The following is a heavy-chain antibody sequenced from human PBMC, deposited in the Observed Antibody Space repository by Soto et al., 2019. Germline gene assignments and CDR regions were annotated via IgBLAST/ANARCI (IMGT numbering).Heavy chain of an antibody. CDR3: ASGYYYDSSGYYDAFDI. Sequence: QVQLVQSGAEVKKPGSSVKVSCKASGGTFSSYAISWVRQAPGQGLEWMGGIIPIFGTANYAQKFQGRVTITADESTSTAYMELSSLRYEDTAVYYCASGYYYDSSGYYDAFDIWGQGTMVTVSS. J-gene: IGHJ3*02. CDR2: IIPIFGTA. V-gene: IGHV1-69*01. CDR1: GGTFSSYA. D-gene: IGHD3-22*01.